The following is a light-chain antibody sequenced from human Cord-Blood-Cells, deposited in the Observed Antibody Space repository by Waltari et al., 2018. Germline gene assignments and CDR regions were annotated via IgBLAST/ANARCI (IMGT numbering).Light chain of an antibody. CDR2: EGS. V-gene: IGLV2-23*01. J-gene: IGLJ3*02. CDR1: SSDVGSYNL. CDR3: CSYAGSSTWV. Sequence: QSALTQPASVSGSPGQSITISCTGTSSDVGSYNLVSWYQQHPGKPPKHMIYEGSKRPSGVSNRFSGSKSGNTASLTISGLQAEDEADYYCCSYAGSSTWVFGGGTKLTV.